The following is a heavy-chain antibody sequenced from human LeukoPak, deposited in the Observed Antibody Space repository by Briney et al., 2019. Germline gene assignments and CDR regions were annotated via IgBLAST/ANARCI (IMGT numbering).Heavy chain of an antibody. Sequence: SETLSLTCTVSGGSISSYYWSWIRQPPGKGLEWIGYIYYSGSTNYNPSLKSRVTISVDTSKNQFSLKLSSVTAADTAVYYCARGTWSYGSGSSYLDYWGQGTLVTVSS. CDR2: IYYSGST. D-gene: IGHD3-10*01. CDR1: GGSISSYY. J-gene: IGHJ4*02. CDR3: ARGTWSYGSGSSYLDY. V-gene: IGHV4-59*01.